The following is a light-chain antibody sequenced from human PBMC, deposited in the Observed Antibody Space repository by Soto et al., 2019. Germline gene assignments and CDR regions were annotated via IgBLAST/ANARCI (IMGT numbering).Light chain of an antibody. Sequence: EIVMTQSPATLSVSPGERATLSCRASQSVRSNLAWYQQKPGQAPRLLIYGASTRATGIPARFSGSGSWTEFTLTISSLQSEDFAVYYCQQYNNWPPRAWTFGQGTKVEIK. CDR2: GAS. V-gene: IGKV3-15*01. CDR1: QSVRSN. CDR3: QQYNNWPPRAWT. J-gene: IGKJ1*01.